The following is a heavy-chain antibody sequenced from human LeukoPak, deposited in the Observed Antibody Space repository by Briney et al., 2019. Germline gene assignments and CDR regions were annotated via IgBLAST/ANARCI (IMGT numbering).Heavy chain of an antibody. CDR3: ARAKLTGIDLDAFDI. CDR1: GGSISSYY. D-gene: IGHD7-27*01. CDR2: IYTSGST. J-gene: IGHJ3*02. Sequence: SETLSLTCTVSGGSISSYYWSWIRQPAGKGLEWIGRIYTSGSTNYNPSLKSRVTMSVDTSKNQFSLKLSSVTAADTAVYYCARAKLTGIDLDAFDIWGQGTMVTVSS. V-gene: IGHV4-4*07.